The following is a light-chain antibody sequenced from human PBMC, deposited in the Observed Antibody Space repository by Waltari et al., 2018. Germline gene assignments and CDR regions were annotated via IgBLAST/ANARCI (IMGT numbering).Light chain of an antibody. CDR2: DVG. CDR1: SPDVGAYNF. V-gene: IGLV2-14*01. J-gene: IGLJ1*01. CDR3: SSYTTSTTLL. Sequence: QSALTQPASVSGSPGQSITISCTGSSPDVGAYNFASWYQQHPGKVPKLILYDVGKRPSGISHRFSASKSGNTASLTISGLQEEDEGEYYCSSYTTSTTLLFGTGTRLTVL.